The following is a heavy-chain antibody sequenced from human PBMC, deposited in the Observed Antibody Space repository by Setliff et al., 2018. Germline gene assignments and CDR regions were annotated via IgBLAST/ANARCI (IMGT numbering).Heavy chain of an antibody. D-gene: IGHD3-10*01. V-gene: IGHV3-30*04. J-gene: IGHJ6*03. Sequence: SLKISCAASGFTFSSYAMHWVRQAPGKGLEWVAVISYDGSNKYYADSVKGRFTISRDNSKNTLYLQMNSLRAEDTAVYYCARNPPTMVRGVIYYYYYYMDVWGKGTTVTVSS. CDR1: GFTFSSYA. CDR2: ISYDGSNK. CDR3: ARNPPTMVRGVIYYYYYYMDV.